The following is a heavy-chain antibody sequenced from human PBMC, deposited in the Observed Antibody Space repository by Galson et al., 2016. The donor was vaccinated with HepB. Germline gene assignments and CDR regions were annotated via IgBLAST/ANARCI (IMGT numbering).Heavy chain of an antibody. V-gene: IGHV4-34*01. CDR3: ARGKRGDSYARYGMDV. CDR1: GGSFSGYY. D-gene: IGHD5-18*01. J-gene: IGHJ6*04. Sequence: SETLSLTCAVYGGSFSGYYWTWIRQPPGKGLEWIGEIIHSGITNYNPSLKSRLTISLDTSKNQFSLKLSSVTAADTAVYYCARGKRGDSYARYGMDVWGKGTTVTVSS. CDR2: IIHSGIT.